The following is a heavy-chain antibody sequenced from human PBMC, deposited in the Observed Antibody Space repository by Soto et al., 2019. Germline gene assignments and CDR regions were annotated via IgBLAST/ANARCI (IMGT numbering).Heavy chain of an antibody. CDR1: GFTFSSYA. Sequence: EVQLLESGGGLVQPGGSLRLSCAASGFTFSSYAMSWVRQAPGKGLEWVSAISGSGGRTYYADSVKGRFTIAKDNSKNTLYLQMNSLGAEDTAVYYCAKGELLKTRSDYWGQGTLVTVSS. V-gene: IGHV3-23*01. D-gene: IGHD3-10*01. CDR2: ISGSGGRT. CDR3: AKGELLKTRSDY. J-gene: IGHJ4*02.